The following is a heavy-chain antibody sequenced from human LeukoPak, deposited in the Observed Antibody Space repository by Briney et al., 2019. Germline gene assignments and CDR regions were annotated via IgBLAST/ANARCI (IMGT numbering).Heavy chain of an antibody. CDR3: AIEWFGELWPFDY. D-gene: IGHD3-10*01. CDR1: GGTFSSYA. Sequence: SVKVSCKASGGTFSSYAISWVRQVPGQGLEWMGRIIPIFGTANYAQKFQGRVTITTDESTSTAYMELSSLRSEDTAVYYCAIEWFGELWPFDYWGQGTLVTVSS. CDR2: IIPIFGTA. V-gene: IGHV1-69*05. J-gene: IGHJ4*02.